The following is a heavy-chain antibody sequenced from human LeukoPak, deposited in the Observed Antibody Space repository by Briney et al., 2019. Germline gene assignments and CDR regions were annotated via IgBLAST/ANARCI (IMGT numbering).Heavy chain of an antibody. D-gene: IGHD2-2*01. CDR2: INPSGGST. CDR3: ATLSDQLLNFDY. J-gene: IGHJ4*02. CDR1: GYTFTGYY. Sequence: ASVKVSCKASGYTFTGYYMHWVRQAPGQGLEWMGIINPSGGSTIYAQKFQGRVTMTEDTSTDTAYMELSSLRSEDTAVYYCATLSDQLLNFDYWGQGTLVTVSS. V-gene: IGHV1-46*01.